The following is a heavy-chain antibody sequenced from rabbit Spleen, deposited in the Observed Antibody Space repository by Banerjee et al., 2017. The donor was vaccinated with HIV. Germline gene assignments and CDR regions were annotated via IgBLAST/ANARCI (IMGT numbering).Heavy chain of an antibody. CDR3: AREVDGDYGMDL. V-gene: IGHV1S40*01. J-gene: IGHJ6*01. CDR2: IYAGYSGST. CDR1: GVSFSFNNY. D-gene: IGHD4-2*01. Sequence: VESGGDLVEPGASLTLTCTASGVSFSFNNYMCWVRQAPGKGLEWIACIYAGYSGSTYYASWAKGRLTISKTSSTTVTLQMTSLTAADTATYFCAREVDGDYGMDLWGQGTLVTVS.